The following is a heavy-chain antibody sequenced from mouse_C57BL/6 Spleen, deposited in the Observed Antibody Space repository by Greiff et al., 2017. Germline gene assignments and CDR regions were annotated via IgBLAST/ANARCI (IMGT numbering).Heavy chain of an antibody. D-gene: IGHD1-1*01. V-gene: IGHV1-50*01. Sequence: QVQLQQPGAELVKPGASVKLSCKASGYTFTSYWMQWVKQRPGQGLEWIGEIDPSDSYTTYNQKFKGKATLTVDTSSSTAYMQLSSLTSEDSAVYYCARRLYGISPYYYAMDYWGQGTSVTVSS. CDR2: IDPSDSYT. J-gene: IGHJ4*01. CDR1: GYTFTSYW. CDR3: ARRLYGISPYYYAMDY.